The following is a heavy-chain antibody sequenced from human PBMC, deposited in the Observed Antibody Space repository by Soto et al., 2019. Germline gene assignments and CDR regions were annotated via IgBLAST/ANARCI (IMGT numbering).Heavy chain of an antibody. CDR2: INESGST. V-gene: IGHV4-34*01. CDR3: ARGSGIVALPGELEDVKYDY. J-gene: IGHJ4*02. D-gene: IGHD1-1*01. CDR1: GQSFSGHS. Sequence: QVQLQQWGAGLVKPSETLSLSCAVYGQSFSGHSWAWIRQPPGKGLEWMGEINESGSTYYNPSLKSRVHRSTDTSKNQFYLKLSSVSAADTAAYFCARGSGIVALPGELEDVKYDYWGQGTLVNVSS.